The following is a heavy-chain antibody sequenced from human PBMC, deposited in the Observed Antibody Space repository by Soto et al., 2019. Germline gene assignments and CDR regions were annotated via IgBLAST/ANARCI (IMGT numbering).Heavy chain of an antibody. CDR2: ISGSGGST. J-gene: IGHJ5*02. D-gene: IGHD3-10*01. CDR1: GFTFSTYA. V-gene: IGHV3-23*01. CDR3: AKDLWFGQSIEDIYYWFDP. Sequence: PGGSLRLSCAASGFTFSTYAMSWVRQAPGKGLEWVSAISGSGGSTYYADSVKGRFTISRDNSKNTLYLQMNSLRAEDTAVYYCAKDLWFGQSIEDIYYWFDPWGQGTLVTVFS.